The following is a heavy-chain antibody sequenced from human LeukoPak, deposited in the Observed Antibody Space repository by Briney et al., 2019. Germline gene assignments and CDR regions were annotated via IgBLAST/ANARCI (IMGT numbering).Heavy chain of an antibody. CDR2: INPNSGGT. D-gene: IGHD6-19*01. J-gene: IGHJ4*02. CDR1: GYTFTGYY. Sequence: GASVKVSCKASGYTFTGYYMHWVRQAPGQGLEWMGWINPNSGGTNYAQKFQGRVTMTRDTSISTAYMELSRLRSDDTAVYYCAREHAASGWYYFDYWGQGTLVTVSS. CDR3: AREHAASGWYYFDY. V-gene: IGHV1-2*02.